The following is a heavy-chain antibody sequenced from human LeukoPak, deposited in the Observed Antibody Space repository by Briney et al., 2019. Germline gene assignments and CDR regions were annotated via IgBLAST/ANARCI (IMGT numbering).Heavy chain of an antibody. CDR1: GFSFSSYG. Sequence: GGSLRLSCTASGFSFSSYGMSWVRQAPGKGLEWVSAISGSAGSTYYADSVKGRFTISRDNSKNTLYLQMNSLRAEDTAVYYCARDLREGEPPGDYWGQGTLVTVSS. D-gene: IGHD3-16*01. J-gene: IGHJ4*02. CDR2: ISGSAGST. V-gene: IGHV3-23*01. CDR3: ARDLREGEPPGDY.